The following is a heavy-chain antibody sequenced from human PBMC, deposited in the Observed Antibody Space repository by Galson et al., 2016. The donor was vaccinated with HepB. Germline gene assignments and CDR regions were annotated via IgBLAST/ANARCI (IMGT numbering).Heavy chain of an antibody. J-gene: IGHJ6*02. CDR1: GFTFSRYA. Sequence: SLRLSCAASGFTFSRYAMTWVRLAPGKGLEWVSVISGSGASTLYADSVKGRFTISRDNSKNTVDLQMNILGVEDTAVYDCATTVGNCAGDCPPWTIYFYYGMDVWGRGTTVTVSS. CDR3: ATTVGNCAGDCPPWTIYFYYGMDV. D-gene: IGHD2-21*02. CDR2: ISGSGAST. V-gene: IGHV3-23*01.